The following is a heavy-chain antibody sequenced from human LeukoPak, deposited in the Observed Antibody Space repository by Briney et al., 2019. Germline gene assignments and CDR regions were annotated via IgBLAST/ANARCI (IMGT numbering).Heavy chain of an antibody. CDR1: GFTFSNAW. CDR3: TTVTYYYDSSGYPYAFDI. D-gene: IGHD3-22*01. J-gene: IGHJ3*02. CDR2: IKSKTDGGTT. Sequence: KSGGSLRLSCAASGFTFSNAWMSWVRQAPGKGLEWVGRIKSKTDGGTTDYAAPVKGRFTISRDDSKNTLYLQMNSLKTEDTAVYYCTTVTYYYDSSGYPYAFDIWGQGTMVTVSS. V-gene: IGHV3-15*01.